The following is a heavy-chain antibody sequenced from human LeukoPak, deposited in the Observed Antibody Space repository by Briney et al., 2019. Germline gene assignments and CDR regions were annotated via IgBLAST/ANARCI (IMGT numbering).Heavy chain of an antibody. CDR1: GFTFSSYA. D-gene: IGHD3-10*01. CDR2: ISGSGGST. Sequence: GGSLRLSCAASGFTFSSYAMSWVRQAPGKRLEWVSAISGSGGSTYYADSVKGRFTISRDNSKNTLYLQMNSLRAEDTAVYYCAKDSGYYGSGSYHPRFDYWGQGTLVTVSS. V-gene: IGHV3-23*01. CDR3: AKDSGYYGSGSYHPRFDY. J-gene: IGHJ4*02.